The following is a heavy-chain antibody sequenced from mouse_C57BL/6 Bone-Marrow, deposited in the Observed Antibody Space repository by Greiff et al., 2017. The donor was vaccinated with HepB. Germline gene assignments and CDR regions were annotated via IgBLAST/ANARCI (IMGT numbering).Heavy chain of an antibody. V-gene: IGHV14-1*01. D-gene: IGHD1-1*01. CDR1: GFNIKDYY. Sequence: VQLQQSGAELVRPGASVKLSCTASGFNIKDYYMHWVKQRPEQGLEWIGRIDPEDGDTEYAPKFQGKATMTADTSSNTAYLQLSSLTSEDTAVYYCTTTPYYDGSSYWYFDVWGTGTTVTVSS. J-gene: IGHJ1*03. CDR3: TTTPYYDGSSYWYFDV. CDR2: IDPEDGDT.